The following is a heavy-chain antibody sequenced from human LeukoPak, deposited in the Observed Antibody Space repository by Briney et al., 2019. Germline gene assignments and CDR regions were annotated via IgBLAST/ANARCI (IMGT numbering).Heavy chain of an antibody. CDR2: IYTSGST. CDR3: ARGRAVAGPFDY. CDR1: GGSISSYY. J-gene: IGHJ4*02. V-gene: IGHV4-4*07. Sequence: SETLSLTCTVSGGSISSYYWSWIRQPAGRGLEWIGRIYTSGSTNYNPSLKSRVTISVDTSKNQFSLKLSSVTAADTAVYYCARGRAVAGPFDYWGQGTLVTVSS. D-gene: IGHD6-19*01.